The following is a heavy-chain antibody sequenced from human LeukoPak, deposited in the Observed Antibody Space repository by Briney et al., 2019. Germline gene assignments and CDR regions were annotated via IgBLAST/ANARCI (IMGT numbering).Heavy chain of an antibody. Sequence: SETLSLTCTVSGVSISHYYWSWIRQPPGKGLQWIGYIYYSGSTNYNPSLQSRATISVDPSKSQFSLRVSSVTAGDTAVYYCARHYFGSGFFDYWGQGILVTVSS. CDR1: GVSISHYY. V-gene: IGHV4-59*01. CDR2: IYYSGST. D-gene: IGHD3-10*01. J-gene: IGHJ4*02. CDR3: ARHYFGSGFFDY.